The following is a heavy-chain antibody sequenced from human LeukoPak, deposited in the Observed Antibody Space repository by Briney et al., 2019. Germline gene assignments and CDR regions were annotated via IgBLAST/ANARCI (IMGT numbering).Heavy chain of an antibody. J-gene: IGHJ4*02. CDR2: ISGSGGST. CDR3: AKDFKELRVRGVMGPIDY. V-gene: IGHV3-23*01. Sequence: GGSLRLSCAASAFTFSSYAMSWVRQAPGKGLEWVSAISGSGGSTYYADSVKGRFTISRDNSKNTLYLQMNSLRAEDTAVYYCAKDFKELRVRGVMGPIDYWGQGTLVTVSS. CDR1: AFTFSSYA. D-gene: IGHD3-10*01.